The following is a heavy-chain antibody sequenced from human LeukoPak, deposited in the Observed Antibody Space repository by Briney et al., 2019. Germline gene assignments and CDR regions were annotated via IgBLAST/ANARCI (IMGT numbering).Heavy chain of an antibody. CDR1: GSSISSSNW. J-gene: IGHJ4*02. CDR3: ASWIQLKGYFDY. Sequence: PSGTLSLTCAVSGSSISSSNWWSWVRQPPGKGLEWIGEIYHSGSTNYNPSLKSRVTISVDKSKNRFSLKLSSVTAADTAVYYCASWIQLKGYFDYWGQGTLVTVSS. V-gene: IGHV4-4*02. D-gene: IGHD5-18*01. CDR2: IYHSGST.